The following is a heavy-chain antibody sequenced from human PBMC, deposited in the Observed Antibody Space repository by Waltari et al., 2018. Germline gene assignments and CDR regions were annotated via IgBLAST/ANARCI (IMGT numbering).Heavy chain of an antibody. D-gene: IGHD3-22*01. CDR1: GFTFSSYA. CDR3: AREDYYYDSSGYPKAVDY. Sequence: QVQLVESGGGVVQPGRSLRLSCAASGFTFSSYAMHWVRQAPGKGLEWVAVISYDGSNKYYADSVKGRFTISRDNSKNTLYLQMNSLRAEDTAVYYCAREDYYYDSSGYPKAVDYWGQGTLVTVSS. V-gene: IGHV3-30-3*01. J-gene: IGHJ4*02. CDR2: ISYDGSNK.